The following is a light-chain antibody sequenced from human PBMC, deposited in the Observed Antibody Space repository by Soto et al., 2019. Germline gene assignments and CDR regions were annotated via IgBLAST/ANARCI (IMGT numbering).Light chain of an antibody. CDR3: QQYNSLWT. CDR1: QSISSW. J-gene: IGKJ1*01. CDR2: KAS. Sequence: DIQMTQYPSTLSASVGDRVTITCRASQSISSWLAWYQQKPGKAPKLLIYKASSLESGVPSRFSGSESGTEFTLTISSLQPDDFATYYCQQYNSLWTFGQGTKVEIK. V-gene: IGKV1-5*03.